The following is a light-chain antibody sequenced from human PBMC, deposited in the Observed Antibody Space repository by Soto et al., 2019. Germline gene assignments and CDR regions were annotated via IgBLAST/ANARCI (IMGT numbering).Light chain of an antibody. V-gene: IGKV1-39*01. CDR3: QETYTAPLT. CDR2: GAS. CDR1: QNIRIY. J-gene: IGKJ1*01. Sequence: DIQMTQSPPSLSASVGDRITITCRARQNIRIYLNWFQQKPGRAPKVLINGASSLQSGLPPRFIGSGSGTEFSLTVDGLQPEDFANYYGQETYTAPLTFGQGTKV.